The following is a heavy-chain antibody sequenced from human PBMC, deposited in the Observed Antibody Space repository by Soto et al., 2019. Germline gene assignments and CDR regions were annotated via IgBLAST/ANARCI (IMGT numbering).Heavy chain of an antibody. CDR2: IIPMFGTA. J-gene: IGHJ5*02. V-gene: IGHV1-69*12. CDR3: ARVAPVIVGANRGWFDP. Sequence: QVQLVQSGAEVKKPGSSVKVSCKASGGTFSSYAINWVRQAPGQGLEWMGGIIPMFGTANYAQKFQGRVTITADESTSTAYMELSSLRSDDTAVYYCARVAPVIVGANRGWFDPWGQGTLVTVSS. CDR1: GGTFSSYA. D-gene: IGHD1-26*01.